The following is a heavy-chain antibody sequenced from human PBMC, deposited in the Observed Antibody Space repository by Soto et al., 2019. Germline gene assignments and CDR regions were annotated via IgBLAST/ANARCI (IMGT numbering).Heavy chain of an antibody. CDR2: IYPGDSDT. CDR1: GCSFTSYW. CDR3: ARLRGGGYGSGSYYQPYYFDY. J-gene: IGHJ4*02. Sequence: GESLKISCKGSGCSFTSYWIGWVRQMPGKGLEWMGIIYPGDSDTRYSPSFQGQVTISADKSISTAYLQWSSLKASDTAMYYCARLRGGGYGSGSYYQPYYFDYWGQGTLVTVSS. V-gene: IGHV5-51*01. D-gene: IGHD3-10*01.